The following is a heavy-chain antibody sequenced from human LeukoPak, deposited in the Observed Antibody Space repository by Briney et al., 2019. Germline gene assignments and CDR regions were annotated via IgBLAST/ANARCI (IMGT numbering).Heavy chain of an antibody. V-gene: IGHV3-74*01. CDR3: ARDLRRSLDAFDI. CDR2: INTDGSST. CDR1: GFTFSSYW. Sequence: GGSLRLSCAASGFTFSSYWMHWVRQAPGKGLVWVSRINTDGSSTSYADSVKGRFTISRDNAKNTLYLQMNSLRSEDTAVYYCARDLRRSLDAFDIWGQGTMVTVSS. J-gene: IGHJ3*02.